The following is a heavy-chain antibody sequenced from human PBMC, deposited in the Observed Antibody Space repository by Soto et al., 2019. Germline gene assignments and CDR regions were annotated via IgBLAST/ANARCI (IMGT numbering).Heavy chain of an antibody. V-gene: IGHV3-15*01. Sequence: XGSLKLSCAASGVTFSNAWMSWVRQAPGRGLEWVGRIKSKTDGGTTDYAAPVKGRFTISRDDSKNTLYLQMNSLKTEDTAVYYCTTDLVDYGGNSRPGDAFDTWGQGTMVTVSS. D-gene: IGHD4-17*01. J-gene: IGHJ3*02. CDR2: IKSKTDGGTT. CDR1: GVTFSNAW. CDR3: TTDLVDYGGNSRPGDAFDT.